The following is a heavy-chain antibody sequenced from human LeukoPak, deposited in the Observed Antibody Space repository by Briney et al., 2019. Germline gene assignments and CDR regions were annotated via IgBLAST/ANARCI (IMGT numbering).Heavy chain of an antibody. Sequence: SDTLSLTCTVSGGSISSYYWSWIRQPPGKGLEWFAYIYYSGSTNYNPSLKSRVTISVDTPKNQFSLRLSSVTAADTAVYYCASSKAPPAVAGDAFDIWGQGTMVTVSS. J-gene: IGHJ3*02. V-gene: IGHV4-59*07. D-gene: IGHD6-19*01. CDR3: ASSKAPPAVAGDAFDI. CDR1: GGSISSYY. CDR2: IYYSGST.